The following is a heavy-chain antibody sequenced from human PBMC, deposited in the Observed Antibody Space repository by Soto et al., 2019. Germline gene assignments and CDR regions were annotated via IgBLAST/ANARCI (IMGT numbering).Heavy chain of an antibody. Sequence: ASVKVSCKASGYTFTSYGISWVRQAPGQGLEWMGWISAYNGNTNYAQKLQGRVTMTTDTSTSTAYMELRSLRSDDTAVYYCARVLTATVFWSSLSGNDAFDIWGQGTMVTVSS. CDR1: GYTFTSYG. J-gene: IGHJ3*02. D-gene: IGHD3-3*01. V-gene: IGHV1-18*01. CDR2: ISAYNGNT. CDR3: ARVLTATVFWSSLSGNDAFDI.